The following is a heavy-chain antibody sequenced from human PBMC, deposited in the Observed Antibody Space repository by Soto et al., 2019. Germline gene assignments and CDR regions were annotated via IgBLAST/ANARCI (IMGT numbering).Heavy chain of an antibody. V-gene: IGHV4-34*01. CDR2: INHSGST. D-gene: IGHD3-3*01. Sequence: QVQLQQWGAGLLKPSETLSLTCAVYGGSFSGYYWSWIRQPPGKGLEWIGEINHSGSTNYNPSLKSRVTISVDTSKNQFSLKLSSVTAADTDVYYCARGITYYDFWSGLDYWGQGTLVTVSS. CDR3: ARGITYYDFWSGLDY. CDR1: GGSFSGYY. J-gene: IGHJ4*02.